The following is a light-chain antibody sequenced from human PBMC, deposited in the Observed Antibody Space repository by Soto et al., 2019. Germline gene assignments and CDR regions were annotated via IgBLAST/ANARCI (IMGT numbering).Light chain of an antibody. Sequence: RLTPSPSALSASVRHRVPITSLASQGIRTYLALYQQKPGKAPKLLIYSASTLQSGVPSRFSGSGSGTDFTLTISSLQPEDFATYYCLQVDVYPWTFGQGTKVDI. J-gene: IGKJ1*01. CDR1: QGIRTY. V-gene: IGKV1-9*01. CDR3: LQVDVYPWT. CDR2: SAS.